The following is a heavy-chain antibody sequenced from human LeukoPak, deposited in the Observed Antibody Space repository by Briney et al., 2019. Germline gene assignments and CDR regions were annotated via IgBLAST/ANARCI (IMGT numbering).Heavy chain of an antibody. CDR1: GYNFANYW. CDR2: IYPGDSDT. CDR3: ARREGPTARIRRDYFDY. V-gene: IGHV5-51*01. D-gene: IGHD1-26*01. Sequence: GESLKISCQGSGYNFANYWIAWVRPMPGKGLECMGIIYPGDSDTRYSPSFQGQVTFSADKSISTVYLQWRSLKASDTAMYYCARREGPTARIRRDYFDYWGQGSPVTVSS. J-gene: IGHJ4*02.